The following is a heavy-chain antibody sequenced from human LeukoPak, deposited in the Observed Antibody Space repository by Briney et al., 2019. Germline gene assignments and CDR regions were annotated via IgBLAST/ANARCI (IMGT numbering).Heavy chain of an antibody. V-gene: IGHV4-4*02. CDR1: GVSISTGYW. J-gene: IGHJ4*02. Sequence: SETLSLTCVVSGVSISTGYWWSWVRQSPEKGLEWIGEIHRDGSTNYNPSLKSRATISVDTSTNQFSLKLTSVTAADTAMYYCGRNTASCIDSGGQGPLFPVSA. D-gene: IGHD2-21*02. CDR3: GRNTASCIDS. CDR2: IHRDGST.